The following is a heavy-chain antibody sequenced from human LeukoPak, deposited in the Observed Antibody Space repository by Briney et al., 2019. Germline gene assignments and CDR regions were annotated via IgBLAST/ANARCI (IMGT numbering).Heavy chain of an antibody. J-gene: IGHJ6*02. CDR2: INHSGST. Sequence: PSETLSLTCAVYGGSFSGYYWSWIRQPPGKGLEWIGEINHSGSTNYSPSLKSRVTISVDTSKNQFSLKLSSVTAADTAVYYCARGQWLASYYYGMDVWGQGTTVTVSS. CDR1: GGSFSGYY. CDR3: ARGQWLASYYYGMDV. D-gene: IGHD6-19*01. V-gene: IGHV4-34*01.